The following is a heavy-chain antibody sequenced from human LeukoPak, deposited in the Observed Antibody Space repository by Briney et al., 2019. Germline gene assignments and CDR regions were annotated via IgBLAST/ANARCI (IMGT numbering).Heavy chain of an antibody. CDR3: ASGSHCSSTSCHDAFDI. V-gene: IGHV1-18*04. J-gene: IGHJ3*02. CDR2: ISAYNGKT. CDR1: GYTFIGYY. D-gene: IGHD2-2*01. Sequence: GASVKVSCKVSGYTFIGYYIHWVRQAPGQGLEWMGWISAYNGKTYYAQKFQGRVTVTTDTSTSTAYMELSSLRSEDTAVYYCASGSHCSSTSCHDAFDIWGQGTMVTVSS.